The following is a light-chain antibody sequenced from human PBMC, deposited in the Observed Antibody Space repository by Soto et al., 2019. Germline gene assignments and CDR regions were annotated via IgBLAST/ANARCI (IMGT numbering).Light chain of an antibody. CDR3: QQYGSTPLT. J-gene: IGKJ4*01. V-gene: IGKV3-20*01. Sequence: EIVLTQSPDTLSLSQGERATLSCRASQSVRSNYLAWYQQKPGQAPRFLIYDASSRATGIPDRFSGSGSGTDFTLTISRLEPEDFAVYYCQQYGSTPLTFGGGTK. CDR2: DAS. CDR1: QSVRSNY.